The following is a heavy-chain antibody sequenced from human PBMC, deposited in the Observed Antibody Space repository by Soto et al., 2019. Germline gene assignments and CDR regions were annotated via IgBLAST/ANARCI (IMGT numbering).Heavy chain of an antibody. V-gene: IGHV3-23*01. D-gene: IGHD5-12*01. J-gene: IGHJ6*03. CDR2: ISGSGGST. CDR1: GFTFSSYA. Sequence: GGSLRLSCAASGFTFSSYAMSWVRQAPGKGLEWVSAISGSGGSTYYADSVKGRFTISRDNSKNTLYLQMNSLRAEDTAVYYCARGPYSGYDRRGNYYYYYMDVWGKGTTVTVSS. CDR3: ARGPYSGYDRRGNYYYYYMDV.